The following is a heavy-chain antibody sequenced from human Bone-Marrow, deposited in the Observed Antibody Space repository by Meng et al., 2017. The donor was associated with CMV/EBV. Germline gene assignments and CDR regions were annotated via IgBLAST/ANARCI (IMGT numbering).Heavy chain of an antibody. D-gene: IGHD3-16*01. J-gene: IGHJ4*02. CDR3: ARDFRMITFGGPMGGY. CDR1: GYTFTGYY. V-gene: IGHV1-18*04. CDR2: ISAHNGNT. Sequence: ASVKVSCKASGYTFTGYYMHWVRQAPGQGLEWMGWISAHNGNTRYTQKFQGRVTMTTDTSTKTAYMELRSLRSDDTAVYYCARDFRMITFGGPMGGYWGQGTLVTVSS.